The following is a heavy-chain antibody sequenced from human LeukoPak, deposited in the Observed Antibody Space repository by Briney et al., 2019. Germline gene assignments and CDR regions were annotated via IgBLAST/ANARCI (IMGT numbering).Heavy chain of an antibody. CDR3: ADGIVGSPGY. CDR1: GFPFSSYW. J-gene: IGHJ4*02. Sequence: GGSLRLSCAASGFPFSSYWMAWVRQAPGKGLEWVASIKQDGGETFYVDSVKGRFTISRDNSKNTLYLQMNSLRAEDTAVYYCADGIVGSPGYWGQGTLVTVSS. CDR2: IKQDGGET. D-gene: IGHD1-26*01. V-gene: IGHV3-7*01.